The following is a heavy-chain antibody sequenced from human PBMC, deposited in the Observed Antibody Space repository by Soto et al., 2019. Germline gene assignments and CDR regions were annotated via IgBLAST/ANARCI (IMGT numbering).Heavy chain of an antibody. V-gene: IGHV3-15*07. D-gene: IGHD3-10*01. Sequence: EVQLVESGGGLVKPGGSLRLSCAASGFTFANAWMNWVRQTPGNGLEWVGRIKGKTTGGTTDYPTPVKGTFTISREDSKNTLYLHLNSLQTEDTAVYYCTAGLLRSGGMDVWGQGTTVTVSS. CDR3: TAGLLRSGGMDV. CDR2: IKGKTTGGTT. CDR1: GFTFANAW. J-gene: IGHJ6*02.